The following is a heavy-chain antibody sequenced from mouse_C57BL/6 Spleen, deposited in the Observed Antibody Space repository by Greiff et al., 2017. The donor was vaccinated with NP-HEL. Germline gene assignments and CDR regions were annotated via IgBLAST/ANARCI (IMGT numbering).Heavy chain of an antibody. D-gene: IGHD3-2*02. CDR3: ARWRGTAQATDY. J-gene: IGHJ2*01. V-gene: IGHV1-55*01. CDR2: IYPGSGST. CDR1: GYTFTSYW. Sequence: QQSGAELVKPGASVKMSCKASGYTFTSYWITWVKQRPGQGLEWIGDIYPGSGSTNYNEKFKSKATLTVDTSSSTAYMQLSSLTSEDSAVYYCARWRGTAQATDYWGQGTTLTVSS.